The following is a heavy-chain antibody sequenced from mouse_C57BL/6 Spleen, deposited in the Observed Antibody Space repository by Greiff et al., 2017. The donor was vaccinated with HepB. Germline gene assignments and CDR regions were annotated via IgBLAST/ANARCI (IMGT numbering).Heavy chain of an antibody. V-gene: IGHV1-82*01. CDR2: IYPGDGDT. CDR1: GYAFSSSW. CDR3: ARGTNWDSYYAMDY. D-gene: IGHD4-1*01. J-gene: IGHJ4*01. Sequence: VQGVESGPELVKPGASVKISCKASGYAFSSSWMNWVKQRPGKGLEWIGRIYPGDGDTNYNGKFKGKATLTADKSSSTAYMQLSSLTSEDSAVYCCARGTNWDSYYAMDYWGQGTSVTVSS.